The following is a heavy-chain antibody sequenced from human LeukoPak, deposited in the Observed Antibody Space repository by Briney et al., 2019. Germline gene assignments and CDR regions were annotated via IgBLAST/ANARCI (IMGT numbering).Heavy chain of an antibody. CDR2: ISSSNI. J-gene: IGHJ4*02. Sequence: GGSLRLSCAASGFIFSTYSMSWVRQAPGKGLEWVSYISSSNIYYADSVKGRFTISRDNAKNSLYLQMNSLRADDTAVYYCAREGGFDYGGERTLVTVSS. CDR3: AREGGFDY. V-gene: IGHV3-48*01. CDR1: GFIFSTYS. D-gene: IGHD3-16*01.